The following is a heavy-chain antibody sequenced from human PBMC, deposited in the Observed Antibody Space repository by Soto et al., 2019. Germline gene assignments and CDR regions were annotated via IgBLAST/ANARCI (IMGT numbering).Heavy chain of an antibody. J-gene: IGHJ4*02. Sequence: QVQLVQSGAAMKKPGASVKVSCKASGYTFTSYDINWVRQAAGQGLEWMGWINPNTGYTDYAQKFQERVTMTGNTSITTAYMELSGLRSEDTAVYYCVRGRVMITFGVVIVIDYWGQGSPVTVSS. V-gene: IGHV1-8*01. CDR1: GYTFTSYD. D-gene: IGHD3-16*02. CDR2: INPNTGYT. CDR3: VRGRVMITFGVVIVIDY.